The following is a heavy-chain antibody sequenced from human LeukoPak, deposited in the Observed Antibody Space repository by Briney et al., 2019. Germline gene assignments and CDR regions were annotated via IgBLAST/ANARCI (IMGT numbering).Heavy chain of an antibody. J-gene: IGHJ4*02. CDR1: GFTFSSYA. D-gene: IGHD1-26*01. CDR3: AKDPVGARGLDY. V-gene: IGHV3-23*01. Sequence: GGSLRLSCAASGFTFSSYAMSWVRQAPGKGLEWVSAISGSGATTYYADSVKGRFTISRDNSKNTLYLQMNSLRAEDTAVYYCAKDPVGARGLDYWGQGALVAVSS. CDR2: ISGSGATT.